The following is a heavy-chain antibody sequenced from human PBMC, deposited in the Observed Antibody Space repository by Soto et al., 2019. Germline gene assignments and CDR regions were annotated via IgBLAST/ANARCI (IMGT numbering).Heavy chain of an antibody. Sequence: QVQLVESGGGVVQPGRSLRLSCAASGFTFSSYAMHWVRQAPGKGLEWVAVISYDGSNKYYADSVKGRFTISRDNSKNTLYLQMNSLRAEDTAVYYCAKTGTVTTDFDYWGQGTLVTVSS. CDR3: AKTGTVTTDFDY. J-gene: IGHJ4*02. V-gene: IGHV3-30*18. CDR1: GFTFSSYA. CDR2: ISYDGSNK. D-gene: IGHD4-17*01.